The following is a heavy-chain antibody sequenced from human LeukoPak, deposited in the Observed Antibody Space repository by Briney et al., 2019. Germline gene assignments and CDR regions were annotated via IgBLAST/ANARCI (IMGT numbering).Heavy chain of an antibody. Sequence: AGRSLRLSCAASGFTFDDYAMHWVRHAPGKGLEWVSGISWNSGSLAYADSVKGRFTISRDNAKNSLYLQMNSLRTEDTALYYCAKDRGSGWYGIDYWGQGTLVTVSS. CDR2: ISWNSGSL. D-gene: IGHD6-19*01. J-gene: IGHJ4*02. V-gene: IGHV3-9*01. CDR3: AKDRGSGWYGIDY. CDR1: GFTFDDYA.